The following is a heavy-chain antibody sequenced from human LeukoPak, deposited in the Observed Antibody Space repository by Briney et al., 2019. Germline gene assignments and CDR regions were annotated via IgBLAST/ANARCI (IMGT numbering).Heavy chain of an antibody. Sequence: PGGSLRLSCAASGLTLSGYWMHWVRQAPGKGLVWVSRINGDASSTSYADSVKGRFTISRDNAKSTLYLQMNSLRVEDTAVYYCARARGNTHGYFEYWGQGTLVTVSS. D-gene: IGHD5-18*01. J-gene: IGHJ4*02. V-gene: IGHV3-74*01. CDR2: INGDASST. CDR1: GLTLSGYW. CDR3: ARARGNTHGYFEY.